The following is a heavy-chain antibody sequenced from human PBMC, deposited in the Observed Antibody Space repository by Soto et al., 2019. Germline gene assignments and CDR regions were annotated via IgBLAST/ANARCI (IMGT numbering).Heavy chain of an antibody. CDR2: IIPIFGTA. V-gene: IGHV1-69*06. D-gene: IGHD3-16*02. J-gene: IGHJ6*02. Sequence: SVKVSCKASGGTFSSYAISWVRQAPGQGLEWMGGIIPIFGTANYAQKFQGRVTITADKSTSTAYMEPSSLRSEDTGVYYCARFSVSAYYYYGMDVWGQGTTVTVSS. CDR3: ARFSVSAYYYYGMDV. CDR1: GGTFSSYA.